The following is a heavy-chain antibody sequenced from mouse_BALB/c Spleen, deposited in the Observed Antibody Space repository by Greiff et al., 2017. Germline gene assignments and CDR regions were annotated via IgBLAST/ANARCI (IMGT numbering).Heavy chain of an antibody. CDR1: GYSITSDYA. CDR2: ISYSGST. J-gene: IGHJ4*01. Sequence: DVKLQESGPGLVKPSQSLSLTCTVTGYSITSDYAWNWIRQFPGNKLEWMGYISYSGSTSYNPSLKSRISITRDTSKNQFFLQLNSVTTEDTATYYCASYDYGPYYAMDYWGQGTSVTVSS. V-gene: IGHV3-2*02. CDR3: ASYDYGPYYAMDY. D-gene: IGHD2-4*01.